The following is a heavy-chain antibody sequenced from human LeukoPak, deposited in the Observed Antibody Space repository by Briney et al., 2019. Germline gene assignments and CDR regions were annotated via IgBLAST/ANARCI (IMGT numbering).Heavy chain of an antibody. D-gene: IGHD5-24*01. V-gene: IGHV4-38-2*02. J-gene: IGHJ3*02. Sequence: SETLSLTCTVSGYSISSGYYWGWIRQPPGKGLEWIGSIYHSGSTYYNPSLKSRVTISVDTSKNQFSLKLSSVTAADTAVYYCARDGYNYAFDIWGQGTMVTVSS. CDR1: GYSISSGYY. CDR3: ARDGYNYAFDI. CDR2: IYHSGST.